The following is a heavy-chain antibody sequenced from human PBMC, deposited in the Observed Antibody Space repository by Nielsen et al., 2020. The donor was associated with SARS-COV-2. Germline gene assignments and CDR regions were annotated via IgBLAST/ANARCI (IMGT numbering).Heavy chain of an antibody. CDR1: GGSISRGGYY. V-gene: IGHV4-31*03. CDR2: IYFSGRT. CDR3: ARESSGYDHYNYGMDV. Sequence: SETPSLTCTVSGGSISRGGYYWSWIRHHPGKGLEWIGYIYFSGRTCYNPSLKSRVTISVDTSKNQFSLSLRSVTAADTAVYYCARESSGYDHYNYGMDVWGQGTTVTVSS. J-gene: IGHJ6*02. D-gene: IGHD5-12*01.